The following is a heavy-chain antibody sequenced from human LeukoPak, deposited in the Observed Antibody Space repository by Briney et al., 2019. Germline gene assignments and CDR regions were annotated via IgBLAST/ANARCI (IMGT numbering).Heavy chain of an antibody. Sequence: GESLKISCKGSGYSFTSYWIGWVRQMPGKGLEWMGIIYSGDSDTRYSPSFQGQVTISADKSISTAYLQWSSLKASDTAIYYCAKHSSPRLLTYGMDVWGQGTTVTVSS. J-gene: IGHJ6*02. CDR1: GYSFTSYW. CDR3: AKHSSPRLLTYGMDV. CDR2: IYSGDSDT. D-gene: IGHD2/OR15-2a*01. V-gene: IGHV5-51*01.